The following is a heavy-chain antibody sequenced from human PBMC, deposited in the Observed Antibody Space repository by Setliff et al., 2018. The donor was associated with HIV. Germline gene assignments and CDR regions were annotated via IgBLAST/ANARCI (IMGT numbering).Heavy chain of an antibody. CDR2: IDPNSGGT. CDR3: ARDDTLAM. CDR1: GYTFTDYY. V-gene: IGHV1-2*06. J-gene: IGHJ3*02. Sequence: ASVKVSCKASGYTFTDYYLHWVRQAPGQGLEWVGRIDPNSGGTIFAQTFQGRISMARDTSISTVYMELRRLRSDDTAVYFCARDDTLAMWGQGTMVTVS.